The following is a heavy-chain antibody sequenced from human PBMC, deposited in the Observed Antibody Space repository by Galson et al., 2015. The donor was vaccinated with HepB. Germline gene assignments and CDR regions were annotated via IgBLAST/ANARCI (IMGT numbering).Heavy chain of an antibody. Sequence: SLRLSCAASGFTFSNFRMNWVRQAPGKGLEWVSSISSSGRYIYYADSVKGRFTISRDNAKNSLSLQMNSLRAEDTADYYCARGAGSCSDTSCYDIYFDFWGQGALATVSS. CDR3: ARGAGSCSDTSCYDIYFDF. CDR2: ISSSGRYI. CDR1: GFTFSNFR. D-gene: IGHD2-2*01. J-gene: IGHJ4*02. V-gene: IGHV3-21*01.